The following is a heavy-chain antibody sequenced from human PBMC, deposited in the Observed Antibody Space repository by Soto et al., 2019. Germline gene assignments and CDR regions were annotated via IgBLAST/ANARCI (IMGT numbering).Heavy chain of an antibody. D-gene: IGHD7-27*01. V-gene: IGHV3-64*01. CDR2: ISSNGGST. Sequence: GGSLRLSCAASGFTFSSYAMHWVRQAPGKGLEYVSAISSNGGSTNYANSVKGRFTISRDNSKNTLYLQMGSLRAEDMAVYYCARALGYAFDIWGQGTMVTVSS. CDR3: ARALGYAFDI. CDR1: GFTFSSYA. J-gene: IGHJ3*02.